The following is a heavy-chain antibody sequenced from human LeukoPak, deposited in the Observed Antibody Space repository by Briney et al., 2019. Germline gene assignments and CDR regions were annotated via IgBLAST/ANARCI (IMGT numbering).Heavy chain of an antibody. CDR1: GFTFSTYW. Sequence: GGFLRLSCAASGFTFSTYWMTWVRQAPGRGLEWVSAISVTGGSTYSADSVKGRFTISRDNSKNTLYLQMNSLRAEDTAVYYCAKEVWFGELNYWGQGTLVTVSS. D-gene: IGHD3-10*01. CDR3: AKEVWFGELNY. CDR2: ISVTGGST. J-gene: IGHJ4*02. V-gene: IGHV3-23*01.